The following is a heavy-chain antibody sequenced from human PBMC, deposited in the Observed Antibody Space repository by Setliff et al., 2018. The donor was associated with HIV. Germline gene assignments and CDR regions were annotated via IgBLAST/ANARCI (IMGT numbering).Heavy chain of an antibody. Sequence: ASVKVSCKVSGYTLTELSMHWVRQAPGEGLEWMGGFDPEDGETIYVQKFQGRVNMTEDTSTDTAYMELSSLRSEDTAVYYCVPHCGYDCYRGLHSWGQGTLVTVS. CDR3: VPHCGYDCYRGLHS. V-gene: IGHV1-24*01. D-gene: IGHD2-21*02. CDR2: FDPEDGET. J-gene: IGHJ4*02. CDR1: GYTLTELS.